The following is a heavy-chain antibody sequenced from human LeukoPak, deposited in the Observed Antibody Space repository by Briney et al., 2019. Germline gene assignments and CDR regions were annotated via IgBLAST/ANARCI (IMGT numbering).Heavy chain of an antibody. CDR1: GYTFTGYY. CDR2: INPNSGGT. V-gene: IGHV1-2*02. D-gene: IGHD1-26*01. J-gene: IGHJ6*03. CDR3: ARGSTTPAFYYYYMDV. Sequence: ASVKVSCKASGYTFTGYYMHWVREAPGQGLEWMGWINPNSGGTNYAQKFQGRVTMTRDTSISTAYMELSRLRSDDTAVYYCARGSTTPAFYYYYMDVWGKGTTVTVSS.